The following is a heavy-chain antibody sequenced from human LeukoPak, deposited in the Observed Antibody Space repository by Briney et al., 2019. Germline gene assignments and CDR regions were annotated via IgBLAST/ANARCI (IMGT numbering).Heavy chain of an antibody. J-gene: IGHJ4*02. D-gene: IGHD1-7*01. Sequence: GEALKISCKSSGDTFTDTYIAWVRQGARKGVEWMGIIYHDGSDTRYSPSFEGQVTISVDHSIRTAYLQWTSLKTSDPAMYYCARFLHGNSLDYWGQGALVTVSS. V-gene: IGHV5-51*01. CDR2: IYHDGSDT. CDR3: ARFLHGNSLDY. CDR1: GDTFTDTY.